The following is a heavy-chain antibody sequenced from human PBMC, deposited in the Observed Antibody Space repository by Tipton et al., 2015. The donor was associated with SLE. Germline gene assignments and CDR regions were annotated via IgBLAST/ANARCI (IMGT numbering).Heavy chain of an antibody. Sequence: SLRLSCTTSGFTFGDYAMSWVRQAPGKGLEWVAVISYDGSNNYYADSVKGRFTISRDNSKNTLYLQMNSLRAEDTAVYYCARGGAFMIMFGGIIDTLDYWGQGSLVTVSS. D-gene: IGHD3-16*02. CDR2: ISYDGSNN. V-gene: IGHV3-30*04. CDR1: GFTFGDYA. J-gene: IGHJ4*02. CDR3: ARGGAFMIMFGGIIDTLDY.